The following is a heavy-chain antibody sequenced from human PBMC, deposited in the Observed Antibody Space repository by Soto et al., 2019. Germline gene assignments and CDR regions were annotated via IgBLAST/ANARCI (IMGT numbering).Heavy chain of an antibody. J-gene: IGHJ5*02. D-gene: IGHD2-15*01. Sequence: QVQLQQWGAGLLKPSETLSLTCAVYGGSFSGYYWSWIRQPPGKGLEWIGEINHSGSTNYNPSLTSRLPISVDTSKNQFSLKLSSVTAADTAVYYCARSGSVVVAAIVRGARRFDPWGQGTLVTVSS. V-gene: IGHV4-34*01. CDR2: INHSGST. CDR3: ARSGSVVVAAIVRGARRFDP. CDR1: GGSFSGYY.